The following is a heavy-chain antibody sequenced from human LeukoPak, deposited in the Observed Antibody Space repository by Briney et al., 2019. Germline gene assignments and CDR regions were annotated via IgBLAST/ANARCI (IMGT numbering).Heavy chain of an antibody. D-gene: IGHD2-2*01. J-gene: IGHJ6*03. CDR2: ISSSGGST. CDR1: GFTFSSYT. CDR3: AKGYCSSTICYLYYYYMDV. Sequence: GGSLRLSCAASGFTFSSYTMSWVRQAPGKGLEWVSAISSSGGSTYYADSVKGRFTISRDNSKNSLYLQMNSLRAEDTAVYYCAKGYCSSTICYLYYYYMDVWGKGTTVTVSS. V-gene: IGHV3-23*01.